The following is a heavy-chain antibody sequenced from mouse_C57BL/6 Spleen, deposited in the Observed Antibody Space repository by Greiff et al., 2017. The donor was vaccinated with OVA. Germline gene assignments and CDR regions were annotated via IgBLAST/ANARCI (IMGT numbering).Heavy chain of an antibody. CDR3: ARDGWYAMDY. J-gene: IGHJ4*01. D-gene: IGHD2-3*01. V-gene: IGHV5-4*01. CDR2: ISDGGSYT. CDR1: GFTFSSYA. Sequence: EVMLVESGGGLVKPGGSLKLSCAASGFTFSSYAMSWVRQTPEKRLEWVATISDGGSYTYYPDNVKGRFTISRDNAKNNLYLQMSHLKSEDTAMYYCARDGWYAMDYWGQGTSVTVSS.